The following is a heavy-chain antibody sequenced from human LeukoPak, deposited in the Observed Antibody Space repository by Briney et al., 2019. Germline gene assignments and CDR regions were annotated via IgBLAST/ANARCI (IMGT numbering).Heavy chain of an antibody. Sequence: ASVKVSCKVSGYTLTELSMHWVRQAPGKGVEWMGGFDPEDGETIYAQKFQGRVTMTEDTSTDTAYMELSSLRSEDTAVYYCATAYYDILTGYYHFDYWGQGTLVTVSS. V-gene: IGHV1-24*01. D-gene: IGHD3-9*01. CDR1: GYTLTELS. J-gene: IGHJ4*02. CDR3: ATAYYDILTGYYHFDY. CDR2: FDPEDGET.